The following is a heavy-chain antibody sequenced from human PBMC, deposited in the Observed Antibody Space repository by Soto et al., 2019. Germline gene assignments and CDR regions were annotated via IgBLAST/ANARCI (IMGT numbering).Heavy chain of an antibody. Sequence: GGSLRLSCAASGFTFSSYAMSWVRQAPGKGLELVSAISGSGGSTYYAGSVKGRFTISRDNSKNTLYLQMNSLRAEDTAVYYCAKLGPYYDFWSGYLYFDYWGQGTLVTVSS. D-gene: IGHD3-3*01. V-gene: IGHV3-23*01. CDR1: GFTFSSYA. CDR3: AKLGPYYDFWSGYLYFDY. CDR2: ISGSGGST. J-gene: IGHJ4*02.